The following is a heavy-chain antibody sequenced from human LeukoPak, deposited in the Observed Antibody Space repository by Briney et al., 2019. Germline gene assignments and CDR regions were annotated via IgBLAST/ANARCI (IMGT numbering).Heavy chain of an antibody. D-gene: IGHD3-16*01. CDR1: GFTFDDYA. CDR3: VRRRSYDIYYFDY. CDR2: VSWNGDNI. V-gene: IGHV3-9*01. J-gene: IGHJ4*02. Sequence: GGSLRLSCATSGFTFDDYAMHWVRQAPGKGLEWVSGVSWNGDNIGYADSVKGRFTVSRDNANNFLYLQMNSLRAEDTAFYYCVRRRSYDIYYFDYWGQGTLVTVSS.